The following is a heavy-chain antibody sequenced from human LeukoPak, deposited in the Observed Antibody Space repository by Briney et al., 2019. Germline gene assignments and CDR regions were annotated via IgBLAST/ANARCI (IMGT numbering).Heavy chain of an antibody. CDR2: INHSGST. D-gene: IGHD6-13*01. Sequence: KLSETLSLTCAVYGESFSGYYWNWIRQPPGKGLEWIGEINHSGSTNYNPSLKSRVTISVDTSKNQFSLKLSSVTAADTAVYYGIAAAGSAWGQGTLVTVSS. J-gene: IGHJ4*02. CDR3: IAAAGSA. CDR1: GESFSGYY. V-gene: IGHV4-34*03.